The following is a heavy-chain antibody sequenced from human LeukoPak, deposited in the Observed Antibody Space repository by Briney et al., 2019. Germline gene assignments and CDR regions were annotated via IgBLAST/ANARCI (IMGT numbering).Heavy chain of an antibody. V-gene: IGHV3-72*01. Sequence: TGGSLRLSCAASGFTFTDHYMDWVRQAPGKGLEWVGRTRNKANSYTTDYGAPVKGRFTISRDDSKNSLYLQMNSLKTEDTAVYYCVRVDLRGGLRWLDSWGQGTLVTVSS. CDR1: GFTFTDHY. CDR2: TRNKANSYTT. CDR3: VRVDLRGGLRWLDS. D-gene: IGHD5-12*01. J-gene: IGHJ5*01.